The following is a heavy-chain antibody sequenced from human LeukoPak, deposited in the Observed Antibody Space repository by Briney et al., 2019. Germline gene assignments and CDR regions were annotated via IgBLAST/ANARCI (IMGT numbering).Heavy chain of an antibody. CDR1: GFTLSTFD. CDR3: PRVFSYYTYSFDY. V-gene: IGHV3-48*03. J-gene: IGHJ4*02. Sequence: PGGSLRLSCAASGFTLSTFDMNWVRQAPGKGLEWISYISSTGSAIYYADSVKGRFTISRDNAKNSLYLQMNSLRAEDTAVYYCPRVFSYYTYSFDYWGQGTLVTVSS. CDR2: ISSTGSAI. D-gene: IGHD3-22*01.